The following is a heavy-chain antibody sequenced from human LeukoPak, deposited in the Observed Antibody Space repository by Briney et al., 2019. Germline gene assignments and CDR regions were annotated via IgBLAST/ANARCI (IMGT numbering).Heavy chain of an antibody. V-gene: IGHV4-59*08. D-gene: IGHD4-17*01. J-gene: IGHJ4*02. CDR1: GGSMSAYF. Sequence: KSSETLSLSCSVSGGSMSAYFWSWIRQPPGKGLEWIGCVYNSGNTNYNPSLKSRLTISVDMSKSQFSLRLRSVTAADTAVYYCASGTTVTNFAYWGQGTLVTVSS. CDR2: VYNSGNT. CDR3: ASGTTVTNFAY.